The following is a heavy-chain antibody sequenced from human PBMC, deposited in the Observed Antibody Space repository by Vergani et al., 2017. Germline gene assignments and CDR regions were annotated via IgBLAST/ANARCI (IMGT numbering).Heavy chain of an antibody. CDR1: GGSISSSSYY. J-gene: IGHJ5*02. V-gene: IGHV4-39*01. CDR3: ARPRIAVAFGGWFDP. CDR2: SYYSGST. Sequence: QLQLQESGPGLVKPSETLSLTCTVSGGSISSSSYYWGWIRQPPGKGLEWIGSSYYSGSTYYNPSLKSRVTISVDTSKNQFSLKLSSATAADTAVYYCARPRIAVAFGGWFDPWGQGTLVTVSS. D-gene: IGHD6-19*01.